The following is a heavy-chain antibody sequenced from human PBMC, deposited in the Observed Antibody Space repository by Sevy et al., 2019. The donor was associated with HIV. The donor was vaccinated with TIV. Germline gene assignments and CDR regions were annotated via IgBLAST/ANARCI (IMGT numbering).Heavy chain of an antibody. CDR2: ISSSGII. CDR3: ARDRGEILSSAFDY. CDR1: GFTFSSYS. Sequence: GGSLRLSCAASGFTFSSYSVNWVRQAPGKGLEWVSYISSSGIIYYADSVEGRFTISRDNAKNTVYLQMNTLRAEDTAIYYCARDRGEILSSAFDYWGQGTLVTVSS. J-gene: IGHJ4*02. D-gene: IGHD3-16*01. V-gene: IGHV3-48*01.